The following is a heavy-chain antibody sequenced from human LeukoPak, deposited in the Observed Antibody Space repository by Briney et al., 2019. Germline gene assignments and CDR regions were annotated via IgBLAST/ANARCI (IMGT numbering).Heavy chain of an antibody. CDR2: ISGSGGST. J-gene: IGHJ4*02. V-gene: IGHV3-23*01. Sequence: PGGSLRLSCAASGFTFRTYAMSWVRQAPGKGLEWVSAISGSGGSTYYADSVKGRFTISRDNSKNTLYLQMNSLRAEDTAVYYCAKDWHSVWSYDSSGYFDYWGQGTLVTVSS. CDR3: AKDWHSVWSYDSSGYFDY. CDR1: GFTFRTYA. D-gene: IGHD3-22*01.